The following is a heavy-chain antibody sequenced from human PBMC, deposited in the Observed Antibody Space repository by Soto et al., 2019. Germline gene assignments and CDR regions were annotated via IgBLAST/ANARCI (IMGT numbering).Heavy chain of an antibody. CDR1: GGTFANFI. J-gene: IGHJ6*02. V-gene: IGHV1-69*01. D-gene: IGHD6-6*01. CDR3: ARNGTYSSSLSQYSGMDV. Sequence: QVQLVQSGAEVKEPGSSVKVSCKASGGTFANFIMNWVRQTPGQGLEWMGGIVPMFGTATYAEKFKGRVTISATESTSTAYMELTSLRSEDTAFYYCARNGTYSSSLSQYSGMDVWGQGTTVTVS. CDR2: IVPMFGTA.